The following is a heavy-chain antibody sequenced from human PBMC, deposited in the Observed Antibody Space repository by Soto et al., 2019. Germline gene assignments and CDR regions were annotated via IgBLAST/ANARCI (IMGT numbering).Heavy chain of an antibody. D-gene: IGHD3-3*01. J-gene: IGHJ5*02. CDR3: ARGVEDFALTPDLDT. CDR2: IKHDGSEK. Sequence: PGGSLRLSCAASGFTFNIYWMGWVRQGPGKGLEWVANIKHDGSEKNYVDSVKGRFTISRDDAENSLFLQMNSLRVEDTALYYCARGVEDFALTPDLDTLCLETLLT. CDR1: GFTFNIYW. V-gene: IGHV3-7*01.